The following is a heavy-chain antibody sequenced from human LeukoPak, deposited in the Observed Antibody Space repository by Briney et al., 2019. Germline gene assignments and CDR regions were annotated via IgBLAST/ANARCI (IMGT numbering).Heavy chain of an antibody. CDR1: GASISSGGYS. CDR3: ARAHDSSGYLFDY. Sequence: PSETLPLTCAVSGASISSGGYSWSWIRQPPGKGLEWIGYIYHSGSTYYNPSLKSRVTISVDRSKNQFSLKLSSVTAADTAVYYCARAHDSSGYLFDYWGQGTLVTVSS. J-gene: IGHJ4*02. V-gene: IGHV4-30-2*01. CDR2: IYHSGST. D-gene: IGHD3-22*01.